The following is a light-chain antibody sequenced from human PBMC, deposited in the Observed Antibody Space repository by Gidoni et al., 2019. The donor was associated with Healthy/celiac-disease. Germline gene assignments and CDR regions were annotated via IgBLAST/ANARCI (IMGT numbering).Light chain of an antibody. CDR2: VAS. CDR3: QQSYSIPYT. V-gene: IGKV1-39*01. CDR1: QSISSY. J-gene: IGKJ2*01. Sequence: DIQMTQSPSSLSASVGDRVTITCRASQSISSYLNWYQQKPGKAPKSLIYVASSLQSGVPSRFSGSGSGTDFTLTISSLQPEDFATYHCQQSYSIPYTFGQGTKLEIK.